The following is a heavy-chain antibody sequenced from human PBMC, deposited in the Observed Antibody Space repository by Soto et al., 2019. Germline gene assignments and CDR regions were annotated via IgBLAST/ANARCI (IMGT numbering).Heavy chain of an antibody. Sequence: GGPLRLSCAASGFTFSSYAMSWVGQAPGKRLEWVSAISGSGGSTYYADSVKGRFTISRDNSKNTLYLQMNSLRAEVTAVYYCAKGGVAGTSDYYYYYGMDVWGQGTTVTVSS. CDR2: ISGSGGST. V-gene: IGHV3-23*01. J-gene: IGHJ6*02. D-gene: IGHD6-19*01. CDR1: GFTFSSYA. CDR3: AKGGVAGTSDYYYYYGMDV.